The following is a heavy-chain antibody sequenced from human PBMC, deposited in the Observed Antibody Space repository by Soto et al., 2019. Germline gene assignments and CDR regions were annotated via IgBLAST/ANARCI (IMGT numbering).Heavy chain of an antibody. CDR2: IKSKNDGGTT. CDR3: TTLHDFDI. Sequence: VGSLRLSCAASGFPFSTAWLSWVRQAPVKGLDWVGRIKSKNDGGTTDYAAPVRGRFTISRDDSKNTLYLQMNSLTTEDTALYYCTTLHDFDIWGQGTMVTVSS. V-gene: IGHV3-15*01. J-gene: IGHJ3*02. CDR1: GFPFSTAW.